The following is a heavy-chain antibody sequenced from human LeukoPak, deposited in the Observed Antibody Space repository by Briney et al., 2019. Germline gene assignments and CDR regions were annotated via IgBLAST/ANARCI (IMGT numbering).Heavy chain of an antibody. J-gene: IGHJ4*02. CDR3: ARGRTRGGSGTSDY. V-gene: IGHV4-34*01. CDR1: GGSFSGYY. Sequence: SETLSLTCAVYGGSFSGYYWSWIRQPPGKGLEWMGEINHSGSTNYNPSLKSRVTISVDTSKNQFSLKLSSVHAADTAVYYCARGRTRGGSGTSDYWGQGTLVTVSS. CDR2: INHSGST. D-gene: IGHD3-10*01.